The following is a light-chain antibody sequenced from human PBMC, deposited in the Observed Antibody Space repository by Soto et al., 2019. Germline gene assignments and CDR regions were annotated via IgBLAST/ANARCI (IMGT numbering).Light chain of an antibody. Sequence: MTQSPATLSASPGERVTLSCRASQNIKTNLAWYQHKPGQAPRLLMLGASTRARTVPPRFTGSGSGTEFTLTISSLQSEDSAIYYCQQRGNWWTFGQGTKVEIK. CDR3: QQRGNWWT. CDR1: QNIKTN. CDR2: GAS. V-gene: IGKV3-15*01. J-gene: IGKJ1*01.